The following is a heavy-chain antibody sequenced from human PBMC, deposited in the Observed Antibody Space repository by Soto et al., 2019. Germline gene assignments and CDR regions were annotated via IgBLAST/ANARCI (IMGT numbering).Heavy chain of an antibody. J-gene: IGHJ6*02. CDR2: IYHSGST. CDR3: ARARALYSSGWSDDYYYYYGMDV. V-gene: IGHV4-4*02. Sequence: SETLSLTCAVSGGAISSSNWWSWVRQPPGKGLEWIGEIYHSGSTNYNPSLKSRVTISVDKSKNQFSLKLSSVTAADTAVYYCARARALYSSGWSDDYYYYYGMDVWGQGTTVTVSS. D-gene: IGHD6-19*01. CDR1: GGAISSSNW.